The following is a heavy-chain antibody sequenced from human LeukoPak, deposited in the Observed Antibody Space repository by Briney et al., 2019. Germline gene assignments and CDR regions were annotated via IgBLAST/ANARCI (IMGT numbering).Heavy chain of an antibody. CDR1: AASISNYY. D-gene: IGHD3-22*01. CDR3: ASPRSGYRYTFDY. CDR2: ISTSGST. J-gene: IGHJ4*02. Sequence: PSETLSLTCAVSAASISNYYWSWIWQAPGKGLEWIGYISTSGSTNYNPSLKSRVSISLDTSKNRFSLNLNFVTAADTAVYYCASPRSGYRYTFDYWGQGALVTVSS. V-gene: IGHV4-4*09.